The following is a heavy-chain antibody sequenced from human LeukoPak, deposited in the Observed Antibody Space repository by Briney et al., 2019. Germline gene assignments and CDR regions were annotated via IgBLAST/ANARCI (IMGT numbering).Heavy chain of an antibody. J-gene: IGHJ5*02. Sequence: RPGGSLRLSCAASGFTFSSYWMSWVRQAPGKGLEWVANIKQDGSAKYYVDSVKGRFTISRDNAKNSLSLQMNSLRAEDTAVYYCARDLLHWIAGANNWFDPWGQGTLVTVSS. CDR2: IKQDGSAK. CDR3: ARDLLHWIAGANNWFDP. D-gene: IGHD1-26*01. CDR1: GFTFSSYW. V-gene: IGHV3-7*01.